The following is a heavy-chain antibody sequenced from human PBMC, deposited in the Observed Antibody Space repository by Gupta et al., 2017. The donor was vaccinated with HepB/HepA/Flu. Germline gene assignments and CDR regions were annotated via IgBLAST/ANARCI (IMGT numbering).Heavy chain of an antibody. V-gene: IGHV4-59*08. D-gene: IGHD3-10*01. CDR1: NDSIRTYF. CDR2: VLYRGGP. J-gene: IGHJ6*02. Sequence: QVQLQESGPGLVKPSEPLSLTCTVPNDSIRTYFWSWVRQPPGKGLEWIGYVLYRGGPSYNPSLKSRVTISLDTSKNQFSLRLTSVTAADTAVYFCARSRGVPNYYYYGMDVWGQGTTVTVSS. CDR3: ARSRGVPNYYYYGMDV.